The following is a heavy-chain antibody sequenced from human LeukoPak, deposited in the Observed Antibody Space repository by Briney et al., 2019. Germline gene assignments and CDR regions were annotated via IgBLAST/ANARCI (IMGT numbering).Heavy chain of an antibody. CDR1: GYTFTSYD. D-gene: IGHD6-19*01. J-gene: IGHJ4*02. CDR3: ASFDIAVAGTLDY. CDR2: MNPNSGNT. Sequence: ASVKVSCEASGYTFTSYDINWVRQATGQGLEWMGWMNPNSGNTGYAQKFQGRVTMTRNTSISTAYMELSSLRSEDTAVYYCASFDIAVAGTLDYWGQGTLVTVSS. V-gene: IGHV1-8*01.